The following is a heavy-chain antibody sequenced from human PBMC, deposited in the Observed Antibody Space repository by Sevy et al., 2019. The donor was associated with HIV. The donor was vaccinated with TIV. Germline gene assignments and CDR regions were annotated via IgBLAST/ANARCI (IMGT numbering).Heavy chain of an antibody. CDR2: ISGSGGRT. Sequence: GGSLRLSCAASGFTFSSYAMSWVRQAPGKGLEWVSAISGSGGRTYYADSVKGRFTISRDNSKNTLYLQMNSLRAEDTAVYYCAKDARLDIVLMVYAYYYYGMDVWGQGTTVTVSS. CDR1: GFTFSSYA. V-gene: IGHV3-23*01. D-gene: IGHD2-8*01. CDR3: AKDARLDIVLMVYAYYYYGMDV. J-gene: IGHJ6*02.